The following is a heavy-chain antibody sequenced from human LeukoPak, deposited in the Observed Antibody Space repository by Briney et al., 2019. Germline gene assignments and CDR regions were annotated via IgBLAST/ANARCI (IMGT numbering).Heavy chain of an antibody. CDR2: IYYSGST. CDR3: ARLTPTTLSLYYYYMDV. V-gene: IGHV4-38-2*02. J-gene: IGHJ6*03. D-gene: IGHD2/OR15-2a*01. Sequence: SETLSLTCTVSGYSISSSYYWGWIRQPPGKGLEWIGSIYYSGSTYYNPSPKSRVTISVDTSKNQFSLKLTSVTAADTAVYYCARLTPTTLSLYYYYMDVWGKGTTVTVSS. CDR1: GYSISSSYY.